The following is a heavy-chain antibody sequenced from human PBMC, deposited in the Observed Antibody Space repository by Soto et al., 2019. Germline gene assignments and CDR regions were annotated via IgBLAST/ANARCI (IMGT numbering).Heavy chain of an antibody. CDR3: ASSVGYCSGGSCRDI. D-gene: IGHD2-15*01. CDR1: GGSISSSY. V-gene: IGHV4-59*08. CDR2: IYYSGST. Sequence: SETLSLTCTVSGGSISSSYWSWIRQPPGKGLEWIGYIYYSGSTNYNPSNKSRVTISVDTSKNQLSLKLSSVTAADTAVYYCASSVGYCSGGSCRDIWGQGTMVTVSS. J-gene: IGHJ3*02.